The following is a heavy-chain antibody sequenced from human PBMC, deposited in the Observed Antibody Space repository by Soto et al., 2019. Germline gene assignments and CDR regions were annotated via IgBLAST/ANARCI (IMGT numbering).Heavy chain of an antibody. CDR1: GYTFTSYG. J-gene: IGHJ6*02. D-gene: IGHD3-3*01. CDR2: INPNSGGT. CDR3: ARVLLVDCWSGCQVGYYYGMDV. Sequence: ASVKVSCKASGYTFTSYGMHWVRQAPGQGLEWMGWINPNSGGTNYAQKFQGRFTMTRDTSISTAYMELSRLRSDDTAVYYCARVLLVDCWSGCQVGYYYGMDVWGQGTTVTVSS. V-gene: IGHV1-2*02.